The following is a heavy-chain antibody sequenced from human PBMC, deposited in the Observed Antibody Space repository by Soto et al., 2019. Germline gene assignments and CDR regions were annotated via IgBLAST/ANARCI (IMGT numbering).Heavy chain of an antibody. CDR1: GGAFSSSG. J-gene: IGHJ5*02. CDR2: VIPIFGTT. CDR3: AKGDSSWVSWFDP. D-gene: IGHD6-19*01. Sequence: QVQLVQSGAEMKKPGSSVRVSCKASGGAFSSSGISWVRQAPGQGLEWMAGVIPIFGTTKNAPKFQGRVTVSADESTSTAYMELNSLRSEDTAVYYCAKGDSSWVSWFDPWGQGTLVTVSS. V-gene: IGHV1-69*01.